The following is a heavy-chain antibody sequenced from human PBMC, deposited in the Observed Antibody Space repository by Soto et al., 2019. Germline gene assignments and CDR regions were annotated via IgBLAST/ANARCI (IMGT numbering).Heavy chain of an antibody. CDR2: IYPGDSDT. V-gene: IGHV5-51*01. D-gene: IGHD2-15*01. Sequence: PGESLKISWKGSGYSSTSYWIGWVRQMPGKGLEWMGIIYPGDSDTSYSPSFQGQVTISADKSISTAYLQWSSLKAADAAMYYCAGHGFCSGGSCYVWGGGPAPIDYWGQGTLVTVSS. CDR3: AGHGFCSGGSCYVWGGGPAPIDY. J-gene: IGHJ4*02. CDR1: GYSSTSYW.